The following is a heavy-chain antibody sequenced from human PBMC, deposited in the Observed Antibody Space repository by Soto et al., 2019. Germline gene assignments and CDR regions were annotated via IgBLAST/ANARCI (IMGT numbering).Heavy chain of an antibody. CDR3: AIDRGEMATILDP. Sequence: QRQLVQSGAEVKKPGSSVKVSCKASVGTFSSHAISWVRQAPGQGLEWMGGIIIIFGTTNYAQKSQGRVTLTADKSTSTVYMELRSLRSEDSAIYYCAIDRGEMATILDPWGQGTLVTVSS. J-gene: IGHJ5*02. CDR1: VGTFSSHA. CDR2: IIIIFGTT. D-gene: IGHD5-12*01. V-gene: IGHV1-69*06.